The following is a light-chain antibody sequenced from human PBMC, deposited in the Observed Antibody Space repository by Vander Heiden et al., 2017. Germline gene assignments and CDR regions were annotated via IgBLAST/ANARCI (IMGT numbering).Light chain of an antibody. Sequence: EFVLTQSPATLSLSPGDRTTLSCRASQSLGRSVAWYQQKPGQAPRLLVSESSNRATDVPDRFSGSGSGTDFTLTIRNLEPEDFAVYYCQQRFNWVTFGGGTRVEI. CDR3: QQRFNWVT. V-gene: IGKV3-11*01. CDR1: QSLGRS. CDR2: ESS. J-gene: IGKJ4*01.